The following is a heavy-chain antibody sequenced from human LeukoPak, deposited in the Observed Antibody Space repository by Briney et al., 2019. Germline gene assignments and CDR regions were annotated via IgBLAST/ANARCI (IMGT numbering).Heavy chain of an antibody. CDR3: TTGITMVRGVIHLIDY. D-gene: IGHD3-10*01. Sequence: PGESLRLSCAASGFTFSNYWMSWVRQAPGKGVEWVGRIKSKTDGGTTDYAAPVKGRFTISRDDSKNTLYLQMNSLKTEDTAVYYCTTGITMVRGVIHLIDYWGQGTLVTVSS. J-gene: IGHJ4*02. CDR2: IKSKTDGGTT. V-gene: IGHV3-15*01. CDR1: GFTFSNYW.